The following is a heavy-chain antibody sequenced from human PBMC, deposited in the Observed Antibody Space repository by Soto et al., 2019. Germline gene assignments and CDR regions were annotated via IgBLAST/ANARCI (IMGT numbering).Heavy chain of an antibody. J-gene: IGHJ5*02. CDR1: GGTFSSYT. CDR2: IIPILGIA. Sequence: QVQLVQSGAEVKKPGSSVKVSCKASGGTFSSYTISWVRQAPGQGLEWMGRIIPILGIANYAQKFQGRVTITADKSTSTAYMELSSLRSEDTAVYYCARGHDYGGKGWIDPWGQGTLVTVSS. V-gene: IGHV1-69*02. CDR3: ARGHDYGGKGWIDP. D-gene: IGHD4-17*01.